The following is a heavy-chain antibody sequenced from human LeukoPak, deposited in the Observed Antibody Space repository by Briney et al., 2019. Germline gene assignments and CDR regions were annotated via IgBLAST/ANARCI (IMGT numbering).Heavy chain of an antibody. CDR3: AKDLTYYYDCTGYYFDY. J-gene: IGHJ4*02. Sequence: GGSLRLSCAASGFTFSSYAMSWVRQAPGKGLELVSGISGSGGTTYYADSVKGRFTISRDNSKNTLYLQLNSLRAEDTAIYYCAKDLTYYYDCTGYYFDYWGQGTLVTVSS. CDR1: GFTFSSYA. D-gene: IGHD3-22*01. CDR2: ISGSGGTT. V-gene: IGHV3-23*01.